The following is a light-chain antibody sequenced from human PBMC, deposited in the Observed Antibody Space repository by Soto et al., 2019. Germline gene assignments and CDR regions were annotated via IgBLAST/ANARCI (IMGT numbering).Light chain of an antibody. Sequence: DIVMTQSPDSLPVSLGERATINCKSSQSVLYSSNNKNYLAWYQQKPGQPPKLLIYWASIRASGVPDRFSGRGSGTDFTLTSSSLQAEDVAVYYCQHYYTTPRTFGQGTRLEIK. CDR3: QHYYTTPRT. V-gene: IGKV4-1*01. CDR2: WAS. J-gene: IGKJ2*02. CDR1: QSVLYSSNNKNY.